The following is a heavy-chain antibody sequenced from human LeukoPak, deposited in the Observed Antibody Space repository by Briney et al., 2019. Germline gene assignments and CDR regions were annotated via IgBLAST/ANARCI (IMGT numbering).Heavy chain of an antibody. CDR2: INSDGSST. CDR3: ARDYGRSRDYGMDV. Sequence: PGGSLRLSCAASGSALSSHWMTWVRQAPGKGLVWVSRINSDGSSTTYADSVKGRFTISRDNAKNTLYLQMNSLRAEDTAVYYCARDYGRSRDYGMDVWGQGTTVTVSS. V-gene: IGHV3-74*01. CDR1: GSALSSHW. J-gene: IGHJ6*02. D-gene: IGHD3-10*01.